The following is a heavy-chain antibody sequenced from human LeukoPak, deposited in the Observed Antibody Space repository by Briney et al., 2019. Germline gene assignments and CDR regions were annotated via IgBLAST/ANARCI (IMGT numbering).Heavy chain of an antibody. Sequence: SVKVSCKASGYTFTSFGISWVRQAPGQGLEWMGGIIPIFGTANYAQKFQGRVTITADESTSTAYMELSSLRSEDTAVYYCARAPPRGNRYSSGWYYPNYYYGMDVWGQGTTVTVSS. V-gene: IGHV1-69*13. CDR1: GYTFTSFG. J-gene: IGHJ6*02. D-gene: IGHD6-19*01. CDR2: IIPIFGTA. CDR3: ARAPPRGNRYSSGWYYPNYYYGMDV.